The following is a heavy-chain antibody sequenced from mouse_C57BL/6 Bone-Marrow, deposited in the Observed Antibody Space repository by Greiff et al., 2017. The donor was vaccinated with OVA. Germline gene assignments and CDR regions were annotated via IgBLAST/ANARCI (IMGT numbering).Heavy chain of an antibody. J-gene: IGHJ2*01. CDR3: TTDGSSYVNFDY. V-gene: IGHV14-4*01. CDR1: GFNIKDDY. Sequence: VQLQQSGAELVRPGASVKLSCTASGFNIKDDYMHWVKQRPEQGLEWIGRIDPENGDTEYASKFQGKATITADTSSNTAYLQLSSLTSEDTAVYYCTTDGSSYVNFDYWGQGTTLTVSS. CDR2: IDPENGDT. D-gene: IGHD1-1*01.